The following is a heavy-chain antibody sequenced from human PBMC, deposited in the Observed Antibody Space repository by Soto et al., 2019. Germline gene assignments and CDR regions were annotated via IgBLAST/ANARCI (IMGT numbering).Heavy chain of an antibody. CDR3: ARVLAATPHYYYYYGMDV. CDR1: GGTFSSYA. D-gene: IGHD2-15*01. V-gene: IGHV1-69*01. J-gene: IGHJ6*02. CDR2: IIPIFGTA. Sequence: QVQLVQSGAEVKKPGSSVKVSCKASGGTFSSYAISWVRQAPGQGLEWMGGIIPIFGTANYAQKFQGRVTITADESTSTAYMELSSLRSEDTAVYYCARVLAATPHYYYYYGMDVWGQGTTVTVSS.